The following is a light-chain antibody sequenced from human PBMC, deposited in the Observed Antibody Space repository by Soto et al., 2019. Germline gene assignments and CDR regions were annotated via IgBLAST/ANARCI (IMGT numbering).Light chain of an antibody. CDR3: SSYTSSRTLV. J-gene: IGLJ1*01. V-gene: IGLV2-14*01. CDR2: EVS. Sequence: QSVLTQPASVSGSPGQSITISCTGTSSDIGGDYNYVSWYQQHPGKAPKLMIYEVSDRPSGVSNRLSGSRSGNTASLTISGLQADDEADYYCSSYTSSRTLVFGTGTKVT. CDR1: SSDIGGDYNY.